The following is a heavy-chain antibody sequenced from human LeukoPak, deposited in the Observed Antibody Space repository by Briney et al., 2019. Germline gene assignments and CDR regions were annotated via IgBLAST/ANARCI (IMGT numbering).Heavy chain of an antibody. CDR3: ARVHFSDAFDI. V-gene: IGHV3-21*01. J-gene: IGHJ3*02. D-gene: IGHD2/OR15-2a*01. CDR2: ISSSSSYI. CDR1: GFTFSSYS. Sequence: GGSLRLSCAASGFTFSSYSMNWVRQAPGKGLEWVSSISSSSSYIYYADSVKGRFTISRDNAKNTLYLQMNSLRAEDTAVYYCARVHFSDAFDIWGQGTMVTVSS.